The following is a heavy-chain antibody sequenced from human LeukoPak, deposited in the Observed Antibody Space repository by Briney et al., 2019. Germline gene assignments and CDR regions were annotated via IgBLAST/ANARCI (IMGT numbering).Heavy chain of an antibody. CDR1: GGTFSSYA. J-gene: IGHJ4*02. D-gene: IGHD3-22*01. CDR2: IIPIFGTA. CDR3: ASEYYYDSSGYPSYYFDY. Sequence: SVKVSCKASGGTFSSYAISWVRQAPGQGLEWMGGIIPIFGTANYAQKFQGRVTITADESTSTAYMELSSLRSEDTAVYYCASEYYYDSSGYPSYYFDYWGQGTLVTVSS. V-gene: IGHV1-69*13.